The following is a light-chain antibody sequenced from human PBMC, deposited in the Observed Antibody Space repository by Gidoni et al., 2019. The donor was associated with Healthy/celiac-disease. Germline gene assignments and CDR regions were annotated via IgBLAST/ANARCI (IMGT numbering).Light chain of an antibody. Sequence: QSPGTLSLSPGERATLSCRASQSVSSSYLAWYQQKHGQAPRLLIYGASSRATGIPDRFSGSGSGTDFTLTISRLEPEDFAVYYCQQYGSSPRVYTFGQGTKLEIK. CDR2: GAS. CDR1: QSVSSSY. J-gene: IGKJ2*01. CDR3: QQYGSSPRVYT. V-gene: IGKV3-20*01.